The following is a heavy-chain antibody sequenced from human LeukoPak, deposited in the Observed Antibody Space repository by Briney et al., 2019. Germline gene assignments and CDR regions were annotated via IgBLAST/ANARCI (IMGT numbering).Heavy chain of an antibody. CDR1: GYSFGSFG. Sequence: GASVKVSCKASGYSFGSFGINWVRQAPGQGLEWMGWISAYNGNTNYAQKVQGRVTMTRDTSTSTVYMDLSSLRSEDTAVYYCARGYCSGNSCCVFDYWGQGTLVTVSS. CDR3: ARGYCSGNSCCVFDY. V-gene: IGHV1-18*01. CDR2: ISAYNGNT. J-gene: IGHJ4*02. D-gene: IGHD2-2*01.